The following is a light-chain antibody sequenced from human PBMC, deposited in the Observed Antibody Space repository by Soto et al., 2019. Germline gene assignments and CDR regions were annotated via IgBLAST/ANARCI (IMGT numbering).Light chain of an antibody. J-gene: IGKJ1*01. CDR3: QQYNDYSAWT. CDR1: QNINNW. Sequence: DIQMTQSPSTLSASVGDRVTITCRASQNINNWLAWYQQKPGKAPKALIYDVSSLQSGVPSRFSGSRSGTEFTLTISSLQPDDFATYYCQQYNDYSAWTFGQGTKVEIK. CDR2: DVS. V-gene: IGKV1-5*01.